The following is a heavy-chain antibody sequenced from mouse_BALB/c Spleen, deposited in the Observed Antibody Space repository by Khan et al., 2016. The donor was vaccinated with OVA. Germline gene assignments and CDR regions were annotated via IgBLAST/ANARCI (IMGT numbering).Heavy chain of an antibody. Sequence: QVQLQQSGAELVKPGASVKLSCKASGYMFNEYIIHWVKQRPGQGLEWIGWFYPGTGSIKNNEKFKDKATLTADKSYSTVYMELSRLTSEDSAVYFWARHGRYVNLFYYWGQGTTLTVSS. CDR2: FYPGTGSI. J-gene: IGHJ2*01. CDR1: GYMFNEYI. CDR3: ARHGRYVNLFYY. V-gene: IGHV1-62-2*01.